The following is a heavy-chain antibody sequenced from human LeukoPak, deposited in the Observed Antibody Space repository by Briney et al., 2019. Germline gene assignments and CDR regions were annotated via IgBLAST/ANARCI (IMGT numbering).Heavy chain of an antibody. V-gene: IGHV5-51*01. CDR3: ARRETGYSSSGWPDY. D-gene: IGHD6-19*01. J-gene: IGHJ4*02. CDR2: IYPADSGA. CDR1: GYMFTTYW. Sequence: GESLKISCQGSGYMFTTYWIAWVRQMPGKGLEWMGIIYPADSGARYSPSFQGQVTISADKSINTAYVQWSSLKTSDTAMFYCARRETGYSSSGWPDYWGQGTLVTVSS.